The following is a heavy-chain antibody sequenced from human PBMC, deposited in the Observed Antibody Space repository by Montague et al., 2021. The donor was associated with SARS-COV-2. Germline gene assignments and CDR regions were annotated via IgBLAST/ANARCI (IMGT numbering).Heavy chain of an antibody. CDR3: ARHYYDSSGYYSSWYFDL. CDR1: GGSISSSSYY. V-gene: IGHV4-39*01. Sequence: SETLSLTCTVSGGSISSSSYYWGWIRQPPGKGLEWIGSIYYSGSTYYNPSLKSRVTISVDTSENQFSLNLSSVTAADTAVYYCARHYYDSSGYYSSWYFDLWGRGTLVTVSS. D-gene: IGHD3-22*01. J-gene: IGHJ2*01. CDR2: IYYSGST.